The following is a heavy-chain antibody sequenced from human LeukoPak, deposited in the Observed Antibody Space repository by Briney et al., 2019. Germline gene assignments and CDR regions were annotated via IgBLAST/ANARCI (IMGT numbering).Heavy chain of an antibody. CDR2: IYHSGST. CDR1: GGSISSSNW. Sequence: SGTLSLTCAVSGGSISSSNWWSWVRQPPGKGLEWIGEIYHSGSTNYNPSLKSRVTISVDKSKNQFSLKLSSVTAADTAVYYCARVTYYDSSGYYGYFDYWGQGTLVTVSS. J-gene: IGHJ4*02. V-gene: IGHV4-4*02. D-gene: IGHD3-22*01. CDR3: ARVTYYDSSGYYGYFDY.